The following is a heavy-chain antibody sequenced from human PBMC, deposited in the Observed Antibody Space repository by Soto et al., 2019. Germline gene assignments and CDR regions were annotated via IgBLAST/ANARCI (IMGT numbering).Heavy chain of an antibody. CDR2: LYDVDGS. CDR3: VRDGTKTLRDWFDP. V-gene: IGHV3-53*01. Sequence: LILSCVAFGFTISGKKYVAWVRQAPGKGLEWVSALYDVDGSFYADSVKGRFTTSSDSSKKQFSLKLRSVTAADTAVYYCVRDGTKTLRDWFDPWGQGISLTVSS. CDR1: GFTISGKKY. J-gene: IGHJ5*02. D-gene: IGHD1-1*01.